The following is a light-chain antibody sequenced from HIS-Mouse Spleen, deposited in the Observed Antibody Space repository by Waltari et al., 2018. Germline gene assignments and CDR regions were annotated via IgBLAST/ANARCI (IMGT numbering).Light chain of an antibody. V-gene: IGLV2-14*01. CDR3: SSYTSSSTLV. CDR2: EVS. J-gene: IGLJ2*01. Sequence: QSALTQPASVSGSPGQSITISCTGTSSDVGGYNSVSWYQQHPGKAPKLMIYEVSNRPSGVSNRFSGSKSGNTASLTISGLQAEDEADYYCSSYTSSSTLVFGGGTK. CDR1: SSDVGGYNS.